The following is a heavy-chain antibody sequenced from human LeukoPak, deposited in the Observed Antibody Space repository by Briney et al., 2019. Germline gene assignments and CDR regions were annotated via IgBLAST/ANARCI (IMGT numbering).Heavy chain of an antibody. J-gene: IGHJ4*02. V-gene: IGHV3-48*03. CDR1: GFTFSNYE. D-gene: IGHD1-26*01. CDR3: ARGRVGTTTPFDY. CDR2: ISSGGSTI. Sequence: GGSLRLSCAASGFTFSNYEMNWVRQAPGKGLEWVPYISSGGSTIYYADSVKGRFTISRDNAKNSLFLQMNSLRAEDTAVYYCARGRVGTTTPFDYWGQGTLVTVSS.